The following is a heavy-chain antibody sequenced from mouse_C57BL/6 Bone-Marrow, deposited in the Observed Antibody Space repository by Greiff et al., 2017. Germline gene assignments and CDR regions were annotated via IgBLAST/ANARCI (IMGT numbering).Heavy chain of an antibody. CDR2: IYPSDSET. D-gene: IGHD2-4*01. Sequence: VQLQQPGAELVRPGSSVKLSCKASGYTFTSYWMDWVKQRPGQGLEWIGNIYPSDSETHFNQKFKDKATLTVDKSSSTAYMQLSSLTSEDSAVYYCARCDYDGPYWGQGTTLTVSS. J-gene: IGHJ2*01. CDR3: ARCDYDGPY. V-gene: IGHV1-61*01. CDR1: GYTFTSYW.